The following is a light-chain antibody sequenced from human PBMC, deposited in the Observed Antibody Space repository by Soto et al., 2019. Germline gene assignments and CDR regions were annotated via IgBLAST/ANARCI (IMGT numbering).Light chain of an antibody. CDR3: QQYFEYPLT. CDR2: ETS. Sequence: DIPVTQSPSSLSASVGDRVTITCRASRGINNHLAWLQQKPGKTPKSLINETSSLQIGVPSRFSGSGSGTDFTLTISCLQPEDFASYYCQQYFEYPLTFGGGTKVEI. J-gene: IGKJ4*01. CDR1: RGINNH. V-gene: IGKV1-16*01.